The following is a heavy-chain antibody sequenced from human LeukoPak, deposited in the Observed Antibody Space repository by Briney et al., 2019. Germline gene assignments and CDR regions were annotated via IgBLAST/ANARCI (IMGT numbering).Heavy chain of an antibody. J-gene: IGHJ4*02. Sequence: GGSLTLFCAACGFPFSLYAMSCVRQSRGEGLECVSSISGSGGSTYYAESVKGRFTSSSDKSKNTLYLQMNNLRAEDTAVHYCAKDQFNGTIFRVAIIPFDYWGQGTLVTVSS. D-gene: IGHD3-3*01. V-gene: IGHV3-23*01. CDR3: AKDQFNGTIFRVAIIPFDY. CDR1: GFPFSLYA. CDR2: ISGSGGST.